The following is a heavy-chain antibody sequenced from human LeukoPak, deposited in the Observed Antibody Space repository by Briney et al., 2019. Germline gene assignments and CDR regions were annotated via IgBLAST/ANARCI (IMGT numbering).Heavy chain of an antibody. CDR3: ARGASGLTVTTVWGRRYFAWFDP. J-gene: IGHJ5*02. Sequence: ASVKVSCKASGYSLASYYMHWVRQAPGQGLEWMGIINPSSGSTSYAQKFQGRVTMTRDTSTSTVYMELSSLRSEDTAVYYCARGASGLTVTTVWGRRYFAWFDPWGQGTLVTVSS. CDR1: GYSLASYY. V-gene: IGHV1-46*01. CDR2: INPSSGST. D-gene: IGHD4-11*01.